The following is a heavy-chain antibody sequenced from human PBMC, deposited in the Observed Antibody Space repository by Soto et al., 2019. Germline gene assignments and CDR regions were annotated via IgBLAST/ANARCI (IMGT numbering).Heavy chain of an antibody. CDR3: ASLNWYYAFDI. Sequence: GGSLRLSCAASGFTFSSYWMHCVRQAPGKGLVWVSRINSDGSSTSYADSVKGRFTISRDNAKNTLYLQMNSLRAEDTAVYYCASLNWYYAFDIWGQGTMVTVSS. V-gene: IGHV3-74*01. CDR1: GFTFSSYW. J-gene: IGHJ3*02. CDR2: INSDGSST. D-gene: IGHD1-7*01.